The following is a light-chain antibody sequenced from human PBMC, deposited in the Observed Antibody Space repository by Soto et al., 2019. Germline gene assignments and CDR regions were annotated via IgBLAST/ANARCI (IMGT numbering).Light chain of an antibody. CDR3: QQYYTTPWT. CDR1: QSVLYSSNNKNY. J-gene: IGKJ1*01. Sequence: IVMTQSPDSLAVSLGERATINCKSSQSVLYSSNNKNYLAWYQQKPGQPHKLLIYWASTRESGVPDRFSGSGSGTDFTLTISSLQAEDVAVYYCQQYYTTPWTFGQGIKVEIK. CDR2: WAS. V-gene: IGKV4-1*01.